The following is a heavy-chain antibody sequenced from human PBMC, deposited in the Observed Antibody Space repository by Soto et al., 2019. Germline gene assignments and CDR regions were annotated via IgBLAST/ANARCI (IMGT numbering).Heavy chain of an antibody. CDR1: GGSIGSSSYY. V-gene: IGHV4-39*01. J-gene: IGHJ4*02. CDR3: ARHSGSGSYQTDS. D-gene: IGHD3-10*01. CDR2: IYYSGST. Sequence: SETLSLTCTVSGGSIGSSSYYWCWIRHPPGKGLEWIGSIYYSGSTYYNPSLKSRVTISVDTSKNQFSLKLSSVTAADTAVYYCARHSGSGSYQTDSWGQETLVTVSS.